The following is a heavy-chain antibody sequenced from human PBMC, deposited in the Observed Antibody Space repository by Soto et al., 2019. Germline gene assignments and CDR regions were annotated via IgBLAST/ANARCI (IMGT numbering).Heavy chain of an antibody. CDR2: VYYTGST. V-gene: IGHV4-59*08. J-gene: IGHJ4*02. CDR1: GGSISSFY. CDR3: ARHTPAISISDH. Sequence: PSETLSLTCTVSGGSISSFYWNWIRQPPGKGLEWIGYVYYTGSTNYNPSLKSRVTISVDTSKNQFPLKLSSVTAADTAVYYCARHTPAISISDHWGQGTLVTVSS. D-gene: IGHD2-15*01.